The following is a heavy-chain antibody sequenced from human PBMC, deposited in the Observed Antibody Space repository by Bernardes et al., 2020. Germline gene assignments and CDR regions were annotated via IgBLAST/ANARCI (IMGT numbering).Heavy chain of an antibody. CDR2: IIPIFGTA. CDR1: GGTFSSYA. Sequence: SMKVSCKASGGTFSSYAISWVRQAPGQGLEWMGGIIPIFGTANYAQKFQGRVTITADESTSTAYMELSSLRSEDTAVYYCARGYRFYGSGSYYSLDYWGQGTLVTVSS. CDR3: ARGYRFYGSGSYYSLDY. D-gene: IGHD3-10*01. J-gene: IGHJ4*02. V-gene: IGHV1-69*13.